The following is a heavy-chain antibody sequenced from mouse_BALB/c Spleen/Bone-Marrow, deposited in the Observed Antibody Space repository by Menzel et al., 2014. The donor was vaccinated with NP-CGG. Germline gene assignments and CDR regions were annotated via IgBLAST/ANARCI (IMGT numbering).Heavy chain of an antibody. CDR2: ISGYYGDA. J-gene: IGHJ4*01. V-gene: IGHV1S137*01. CDR1: GYTFTDHA. CDR3: ARSGKVRNAMDY. D-gene: IGHD2-14*01. Sequence: QVHVKQSGAKLVRPGVSVKISCKGSGYTFTDHAIHWVKRSHAKSLEWIGVISGYYGDAIYNQKFEGKATMTVDKSSSTAYMELARLTSEDSAIYYCARSGKVRNAMDYWGQGTSVTVSS.